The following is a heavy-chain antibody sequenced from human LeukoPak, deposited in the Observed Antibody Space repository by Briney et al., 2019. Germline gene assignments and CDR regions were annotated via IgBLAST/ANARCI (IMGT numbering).Heavy chain of an antibody. D-gene: IGHD6-13*01. V-gene: IGHV4-4*07. CDR1: GGSISSYY. J-gene: IGHJ4*02. CDR2: IYSTGST. CDR3: ARQIASAGTAGFDF. Sequence: SETLSLTCTVSGGSISSYYWSWIRQPAGKGLEWIGRIYSTGSTNYNPSLKSRVTMSVDTSKNQCSLRLRAVTAADTAVYYCARQIASAGTAGFDFWGQGALVTVSS.